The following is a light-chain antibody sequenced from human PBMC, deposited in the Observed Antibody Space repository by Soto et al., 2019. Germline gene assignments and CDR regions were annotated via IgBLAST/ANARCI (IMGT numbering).Light chain of an antibody. CDR1: QSVSNDF. J-gene: IGKJ1*01. Sequence: EIVLAPSPGLLSLSPGERATLSCRASQSVSNDFLAWYQQKPGQAPRLLIYGASTRATDVPDRFSGSGSGADFTLSISRLEPEDFAVYYCQQYGSSPPRTFGQGTKVDIK. CDR2: GAS. CDR3: QQYGSSPPRT. V-gene: IGKV3-20*01.